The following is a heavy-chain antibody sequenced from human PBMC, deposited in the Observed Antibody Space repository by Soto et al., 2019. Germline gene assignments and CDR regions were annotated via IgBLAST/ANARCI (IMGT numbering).Heavy chain of an antibody. CDR2: INHSGST. Sequence: SETLSLTCAVYGGSFSGYYWSWIRQPPGKGLEWIGEINHSGSTNYNPSLKSRVTISVDTSKNQFSLKLSSVTAADTAVYYCARGADFWRFHYGMDVWGQGTTVTVSS. V-gene: IGHV4-34*01. J-gene: IGHJ6*02. CDR3: ARGADFWRFHYGMDV. D-gene: IGHD3-3*01. CDR1: GGSFSGYY.